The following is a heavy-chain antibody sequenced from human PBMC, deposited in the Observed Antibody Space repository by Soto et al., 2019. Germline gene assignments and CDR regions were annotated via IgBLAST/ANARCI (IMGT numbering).Heavy chain of an antibody. CDR1: GGTIVGFC. V-gene: IGHV4-59*08. CDR2: IYYSGST. Sequence: PSETLSVTCTVSGGTIVGFCWRWIRQPPGKGLEWIGYIYYSGSTNYNPSLKSRVTISVDTSKNQFSLKLSSVTAADTAVYYCARHVVAAAGTWFDPWGQGTLVTVPS. CDR3: ARHVVAAAGTWFDP. J-gene: IGHJ5*02. D-gene: IGHD6-13*01.